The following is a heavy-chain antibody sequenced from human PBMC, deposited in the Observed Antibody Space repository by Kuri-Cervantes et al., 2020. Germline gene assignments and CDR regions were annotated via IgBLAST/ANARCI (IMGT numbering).Heavy chain of an antibody. Sequence: GGSLRLSCAASGFTFSGSAMHWVRQASGKGLEWVGRIRSKANSYATAYAASVKGRFTISRDDSKNTAYLQMNSLKTEDTAVYYCARDVTMLFDYWGQGTLVTVSS. CDR3: ARDVTMLFDY. CDR1: GFTFSGSA. J-gene: IGHJ4*02. CDR2: IRSKANSYAT. D-gene: IGHD2-2*01. V-gene: IGHV3-73*01.